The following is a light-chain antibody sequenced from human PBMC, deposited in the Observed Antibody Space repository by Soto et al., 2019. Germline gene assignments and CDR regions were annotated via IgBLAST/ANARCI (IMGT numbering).Light chain of an antibody. CDR1: SSDVGGYNY. CDR3: CSYTSANTFV. Sequence: QSVLTQPASVSGSPGQSITISCTGTSSDVGGYNYVSWYQHHPGKAPKFMIYEVSNRPSGVSNRSSGSKSGNTASLTISGLQAEDEADYYCCSYTSANTFVFGTGTKVTVL. J-gene: IGLJ1*01. CDR2: EVS. V-gene: IGLV2-14*01.